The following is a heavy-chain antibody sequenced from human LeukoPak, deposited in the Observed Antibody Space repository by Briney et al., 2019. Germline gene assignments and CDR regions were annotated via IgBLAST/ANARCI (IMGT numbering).Heavy chain of an antibody. CDR1: GGSISSYY. Sequence: SETLSLTCTVSGGSISSYYWSWIRQPPGKGLEWIGYIDHSGSTNYNPSLKSRVTISVDTSKNQFSLKLSSVTAADTAVYYCARYSYGGYYFDYWGQGTLVTVSS. CDR2: IDHSGST. J-gene: IGHJ4*02. V-gene: IGHV4-59*01. D-gene: IGHD5-18*01. CDR3: ARYSYGGYYFDY.